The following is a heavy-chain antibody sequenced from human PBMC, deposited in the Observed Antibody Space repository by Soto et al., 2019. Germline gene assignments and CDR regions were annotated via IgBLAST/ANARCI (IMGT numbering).Heavy chain of an antibody. J-gene: IGHJ6*02. V-gene: IGHV3-53*01. CDR1: GFTVSSYY. CDR2: IYSGGST. Sequence: PGGSLRLSCAASGFTVSSYYMSWVRQAPGKGLDWVSLIYSGGSTYYADSVKGRFTISRDNSKNTLYLQMNSLRAEDTAVYYCARAYSNHVMDVWGQGTTVTVS. CDR3: ARAYSNHVMDV. D-gene: IGHD4-4*01.